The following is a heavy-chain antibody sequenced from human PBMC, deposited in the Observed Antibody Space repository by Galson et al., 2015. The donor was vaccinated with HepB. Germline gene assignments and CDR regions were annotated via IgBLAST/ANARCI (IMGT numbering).Heavy chain of an antibody. V-gene: IGHV3-21*04. D-gene: IGHD6-6*01. CDR2: ISSSSSYI. CDR3: AKWAKQLAFDS. Sequence: SLRLSCAVSGFTFSSYWMSWVRQAPGKGLEWVSSISSSSSYIYYADSVKGRFTISRDNSKNTLYLQMNSLRAEDTAVYYCAKWAKQLAFDSWGQGTLVIVSS. CDR1: GFTFSSYW. J-gene: IGHJ4*02.